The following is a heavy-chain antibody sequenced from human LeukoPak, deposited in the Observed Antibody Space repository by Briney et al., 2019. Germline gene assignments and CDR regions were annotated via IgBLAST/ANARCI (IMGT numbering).Heavy chain of an antibody. J-gene: IGHJ4*02. CDR2: INHSGST. CDR1: GGSFSGYY. CDR3: ARGVTTLPYFDY. Sequence: PSETLSLTCAVYGGSFSGYYWSWIRQPPGKGLEWIGEINHSGSTNYNPSLKSRVTISLDTSKNQFSLKLSSVTAADTAVYYCARGVTTLPYFDYWGQGTLVTVSS. V-gene: IGHV4-34*01. D-gene: IGHD4-11*01.